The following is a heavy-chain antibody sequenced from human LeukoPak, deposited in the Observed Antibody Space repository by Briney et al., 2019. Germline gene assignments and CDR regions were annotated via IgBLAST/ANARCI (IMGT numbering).Heavy chain of an antibody. CDR1: GLSFSSYW. CDR2: ENQDGTAT. Sequence: VGSLRLSSAASGLSFSSYWMSWVGQAPRRGLEWVANENQDGTATNYVDSVRGRFPTSMNNPENSLYLPMNSLRAEDTAVYYPAREGFLDYWGQGTLVTVSS. V-gene: IGHV3-7*01. CDR3: AREGFLDY. J-gene: IGHJ4*02. D-gene: IGHD2/OR15-2a*01.